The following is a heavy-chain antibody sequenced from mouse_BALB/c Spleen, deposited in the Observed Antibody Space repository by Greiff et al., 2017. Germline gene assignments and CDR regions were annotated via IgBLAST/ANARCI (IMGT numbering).Heavy chain of an antibody. D-gene: IGHD2-3*01. J-gene: IGHJ2*01. CDR1: GYTFTSYY. CDR3: ARGGDGYYYFDY. Sequence: VQLQQSGPELVKPGASVRISCKASGYTFTSYYIHWVKQRPGQGLEWIGWIYPGNVNTKYNEKFKGKATLTADKSSSTAYMQLSSLTSEDSAVYFCARGGDGYYYFDYWGQGTTLTVSS. CDR2: IYPGNVNT. V-gene: IGHV1S56*01.